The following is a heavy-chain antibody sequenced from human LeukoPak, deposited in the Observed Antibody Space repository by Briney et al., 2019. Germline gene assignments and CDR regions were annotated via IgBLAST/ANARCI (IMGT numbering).Heavy chain of an antibody. CDR1: GGSISSGDHY. J-gene: IGHJ6*02. D-gene: IGHD4-11*01. V-gene: IGHV4-31*03. CDR3: ARDHTETSSLNFRNYYYYGMDI. CDR2: IYYSGST. Sequence: SETLSLTCTVSGGSISSGDHYWSWIRQHPGKGLEWIGYIYYSGSTYYNPSLTSRVTMSVDTSKNQFSLKLSSVTAADTAIYYCARDHTETSSLNFRNYYYYGMDIWGQGTTVIVSS.